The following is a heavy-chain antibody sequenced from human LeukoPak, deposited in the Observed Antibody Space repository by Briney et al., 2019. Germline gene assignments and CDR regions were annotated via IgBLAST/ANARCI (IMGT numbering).Heavy chain of an antibody. J-gene: IGHJ4*02. CDR1: GFTFSSYE. D-gene: IGHD4-23*01. Sequence: EAGGSLRLSCAASGFTFSSYEMNWVRQAPGKGLEWVSYMSSSDSTIYYADSVKGRFTISRDNAKNSLYLQMNSLRAEDTGVYYCARDYGGSSPFDYWGQGTLVTVSS. V-gene: IGHV3-48*03. CDR3: ARDYGGSSPFDY. CDR2: MSSSDSTI.